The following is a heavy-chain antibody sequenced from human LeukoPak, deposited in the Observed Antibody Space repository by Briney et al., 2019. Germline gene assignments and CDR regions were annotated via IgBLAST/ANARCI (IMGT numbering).Heavy chain of an antibody. J-gene: IGHJ4*02. CDR1: GYTFTAQY. CDR2: INPNNGDT. D-gene: IGHD2-21*01. CDR3: ANYPRSIPTPPFDY. V-gene: IGHV1-2*02. Sequence: EASVKVSCKASGYTFTAQYMHWVRQAPGQGLEWMGWINPNNGDTKYAQSFLGRVTMTRDTSTTTAYMELSSLRSDDTAVYFCANYPRSIPTPPFDYWGQGTLVTVSS.